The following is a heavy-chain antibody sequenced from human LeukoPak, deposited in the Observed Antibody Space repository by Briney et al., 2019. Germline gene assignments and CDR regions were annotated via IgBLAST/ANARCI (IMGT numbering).Heavy chain of an antibody. CDR1: GFTFSSYA. CDR3: ARVVFLEWYYFDY. Sequence: GGSLRLSCAASGFTFSSYAMHWVRQAPGKGLEWVAVISYDGSNKYYADSVKGRFTISRDNSKNTLYLQMNSLRAEDTAVYYCARVVFLEWYYFDYWGQGTLVTVSS. V-gene: IGHV3-30-3*01. J-gene: IGHJ4*02. D-gene: IGHD3-3*01. CDR2: ISYDGSNK.